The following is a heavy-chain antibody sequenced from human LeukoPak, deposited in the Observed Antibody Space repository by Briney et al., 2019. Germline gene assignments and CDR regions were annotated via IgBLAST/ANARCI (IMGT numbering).Heavy chain of an antibody. CDR3: ARDQVGPAAIRRGWFDP. CDR1: GYTFTSYC. D-gene: IGHD2-2*01. V-gene: IGHV1-18*01. J-gene: IGHJ5*02. Sequence: GASVKVSCRASGYTFTSYCISWVRQAPGQGLEWMGWISAYNGNTNYAQKLQGRVTMTTDTSTSTAYMELRSLRSDDTAVYYCARDQVGPAAIRRGWFDPWGQGTLVTVSS. CDR2: ISAYNGNT.